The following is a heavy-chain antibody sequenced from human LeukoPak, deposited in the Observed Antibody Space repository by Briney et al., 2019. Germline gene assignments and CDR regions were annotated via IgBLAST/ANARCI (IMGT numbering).Heavy chain of an antibody. V-gene: IGHV6-1*01. Sequence: SQTLSLTCAIPGDDVSSDSSSWHWIRQSPSRGLEWLGRTYYTSKVTGDSAFSGRSRISIAPDTSKNQFTLQLNSVTVEETAVSYCARRARWNSYFDPWGQGILVVVSS. CDR2: TYYTSKVTG. CDR1: GDDVSSDSSS. CDR3: ARRARWNSYFDP. J-gene: IGHJ5*02. D-gene: IGHD1-7*01.